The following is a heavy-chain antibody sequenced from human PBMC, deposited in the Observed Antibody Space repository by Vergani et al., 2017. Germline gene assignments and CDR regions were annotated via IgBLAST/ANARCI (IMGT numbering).Heavy chain of an antibody. J-gene: IGHJ4*02. Sequence: EVQLVESGGGLVQPGRSLRLSCTASGFTFGDYAMSWFRQAPGKGLEWVGFIRSKAYYGETTEYVASVKGRFTISRDDSRSIAYLQMNSLKTEDTAVYYCTRVAYHDILTGYLIYFDYWGQGTLVTVSS. CDR3: TRVAYHDILTGYLIYFDY. CDR1: GFTFGDYA. CDR2: IRSKAYYGETT. V-gene: IGHV3-49*03. D-gene: IGHD3-9*01.